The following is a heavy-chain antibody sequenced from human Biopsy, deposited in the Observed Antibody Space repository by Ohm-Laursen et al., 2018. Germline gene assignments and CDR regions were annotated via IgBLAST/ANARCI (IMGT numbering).Heavy chain of an antibody. CDR3: ATSGAADSWWNYYGMDV. Sequence: SLRLSCTASGVTLSGYKMNWIRQAPGKGLEWVSSISGSSTYIYYADSVKGRFTISRDNAKNSLSLQMNSLRADDTAVYYRATSGAADSWWNYYGMDVWGQGTTVTVSS. CDR1: GVTLSGYK. CDR2: ISGSSTYI. J-gene: IGHJ6*02. V-gene: IGHV3-21*01. D-gene: IGHD6-13*01.